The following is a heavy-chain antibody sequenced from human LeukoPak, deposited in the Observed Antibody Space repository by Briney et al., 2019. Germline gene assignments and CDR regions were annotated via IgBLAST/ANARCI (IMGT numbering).Heavy chain of an antibody. CDR3: ARVPGDSGYGGKNWFDP. D-gene: IGHD5-12*01. CDR2: ISSSGSTI. CDR1: GFTFSSYS. Sequence: GGSLRLSCAASGFTFSSYSMNWVRQAPGKGLEWVSYISSSGSTIYYADSVKGRFTISRDNAKNSLYLQMNSLRAEDTAVYYCARVPGDSGYGGKNWFDPWGQGTLVTVSS. J-gene: IGHJ5*02. V-gene: IGHV3-48*04.